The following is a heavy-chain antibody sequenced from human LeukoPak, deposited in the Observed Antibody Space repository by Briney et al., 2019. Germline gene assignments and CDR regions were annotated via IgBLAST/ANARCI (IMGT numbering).Heavy chain of an antibody. V-gene: IGHV6-1*01. J-gene: IGHJ4*02. CDR2: TYYRSEWYN. D-gene: IGHD2-21*01. Sequence: SQTLSLTCAISGDSVSTNSAAWNWIRQSPSRGLEWLGRTYYRSEWYNDYAVSVRSRVTINPDTSKNQFSLHLDSVTPEDTAVYYCARDRYCGTVACSFDYWGQGTLVTVSS. CDR1: GDSVSTNSAA. CDR3: ARDRYCGTVACSFDY.